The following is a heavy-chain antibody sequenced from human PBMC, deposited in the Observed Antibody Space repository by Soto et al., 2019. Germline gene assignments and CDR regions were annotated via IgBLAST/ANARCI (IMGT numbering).Heavy chain of an antibody. J-gene: IGHJ6*02. V-gene: IGHV3-30*03. D-gene: IGHD3-10*01. CDR2: ISGDASRI. CDR3: ARDRDAGWFVMDV. Sequence: QVQLVESGGGVVQPGTSLRLSCVASGFDFNFFGIHWVRQAPGKGLEWVAGISGDASRIYYADDLKGRVTISRVNSENTLYLQMNSLRPEDTALYYCARDRDAGWFVMDVWGQGTTVTV. CDR1: GFDFNFFG.